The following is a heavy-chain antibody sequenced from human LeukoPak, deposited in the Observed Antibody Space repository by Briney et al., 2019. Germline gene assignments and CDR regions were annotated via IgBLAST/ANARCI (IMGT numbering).Heavy chain of an antibody. CDR1: GFTFSNYA. CDR2: LSGSGGST. CDR3: AKAKSGSYSPFDY. Sequence: GGSLRLSCTASGFTFSNYAMSWVRQGPGKGLGWVSGLSGSGGSTYYADSVKGRFTISRDNSWNTLYLQMNSLRAEDTAVYYCAKAKSGSYSPFDYWGQGTLVTVSS. D-gene: IGHD1-26*01. J-gene: IGHJ4*02. V-gene: IGHV3-23*01.